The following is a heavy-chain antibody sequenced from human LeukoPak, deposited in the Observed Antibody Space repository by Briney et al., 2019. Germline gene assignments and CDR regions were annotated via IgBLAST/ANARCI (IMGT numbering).Heavy chain of an antibody. V-gene: IGHV3-21*01. CDR2: ISSSSSHI. D-gene: IGHD2-2*02. CDR1: GFTLSSYS. Sequence: SGRSLRLSCAVSGFTLSSYSMNWVRQAPGKGLEWVSSISSSSSHIYYADSVKGRFTISRDNAKNSLYLQMNSLRAEDTAVYYCANTILTGALWGQGTLVTVSS. J-gene: IGHJ4*02. CDR3: ANTILTGAL.